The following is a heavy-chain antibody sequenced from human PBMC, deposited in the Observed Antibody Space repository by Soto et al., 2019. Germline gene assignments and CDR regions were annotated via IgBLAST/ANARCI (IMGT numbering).Heavy chain of an antibody. V-gene: IGHV1-69*13. D-gene: IGHD6-19*01. Sequence: SVKVSCKASGGTFSSYAISWVRQAPGQGLEWMGGIIPIFGTANYEQKFQGRVTITADESTSTAYMELSSLRSEDTAVYYCARDRIAVAGTHFDYWGQGTLVTVSS. CDR1: GGTFSSYA. CDR2: IIPIFGTA. CDR3: ARDRIAVAGTHFDY. J-gene: IGHJ4*02.